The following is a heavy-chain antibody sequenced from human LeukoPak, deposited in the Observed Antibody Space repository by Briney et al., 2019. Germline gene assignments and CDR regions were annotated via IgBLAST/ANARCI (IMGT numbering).Heavy chain of an antibody. Sequence: GGSLRLSCAASGFTFSNSAISYAMSWVRQAPGKGLEWVSVISGSGGSTYYADSVKGRFTISRDNSKNALYLQMSSLRAEDTAVYFCAKSAAAMVTYYFDYWGQGTLVTVSS. D-gene: IGHD5-18*01. CDR3: AKSAAAMVTYYFDY. CDR2: ISGSGGST. CDR1: GFTFSNSAISYA. V-gene: IGHV3-23*01. J-gene: IGHJ4*02.